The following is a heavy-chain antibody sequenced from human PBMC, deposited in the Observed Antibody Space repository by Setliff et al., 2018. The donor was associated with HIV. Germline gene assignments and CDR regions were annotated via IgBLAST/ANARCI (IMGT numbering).Heavy chain of an antibody. CDR1: EFSLSTSGVG. J-gene: IGHJ1*01. V-gene: IGHV2-5*02. Sequence: KESGPTLVNPTETLTLTCSSSEFSLSTSGVGVGWIRQPPGKALEWLAVVYWDDEKLYNPSLKNRLNVTKAVLTLTDMDPADTATYFCLYSRYFDIGAYWGPGILVTVSS. CDR2: VYWDDEK. D-gene: IGHD3-9*01. CDR3: LYSRYFDIGAY.